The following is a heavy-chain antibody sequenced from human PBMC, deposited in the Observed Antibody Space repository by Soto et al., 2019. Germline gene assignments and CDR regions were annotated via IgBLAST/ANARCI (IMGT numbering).Heavy chain of an antibody. CDR2: INPSGGST. J-gene: IGHJ3*02. CDR3: ARGLGSSSSLWAAFDI. V-gene: IGHV1-46*01. Sequence: ASVKVSCKASGYTFTSYYMHWVRQAPGQGLEWMGIINPSGGSTSYAQKFQGRVTMTRDTSTSTVYMELSSLRSEDTAVYYCARGLGSSSSLWAAFDIWGQGTMVTVSS. D-gene: IGHD6-6*01. CDR1: GYTFTSYY.